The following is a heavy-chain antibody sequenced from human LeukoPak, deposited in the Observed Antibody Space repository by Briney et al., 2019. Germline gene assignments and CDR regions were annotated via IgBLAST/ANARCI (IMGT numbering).Heavy chain of an antibody. J-gene: IGHJ5*02. CDR2: LYYSGSGST. Sequence: SETLSLTCTVSGGSISSYYWSWIRQPPGKGLEWIGYLYYSGSGSTNYNPSLKSRVTISVDTSKNQFSLKLSSVTAADTAVYYCARGGSGYDWFDPWGQGTLVTVSS. CDR1: GGSISSYY. D-gene: IGHD5-12*01. CDR3: ARGGSGYDWFDP. V-gene: IGHV4-59*01.